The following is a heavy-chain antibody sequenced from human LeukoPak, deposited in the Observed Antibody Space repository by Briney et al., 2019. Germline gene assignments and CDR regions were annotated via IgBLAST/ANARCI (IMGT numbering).Heavy chain of an antibody. CDR2: ISYDGSNK. Sequence: GRSLRLSCAASGFTFSSYGMHWVRQAPGKGLEWVAVISYDGSNKYYADSVKGRFTISRDNAKNTLYLQMNSLRAEDTAVYYCARESSADYDILTGTGHFDYWGQGTLVTVSS. CDR3: ARESSADYDILTGTGHFDY. D-gene: IGHD3-9*01. CDR1: GFTFSSYG. V-gene: IGHV3-30*03. J-gene: IGHJ4*02.